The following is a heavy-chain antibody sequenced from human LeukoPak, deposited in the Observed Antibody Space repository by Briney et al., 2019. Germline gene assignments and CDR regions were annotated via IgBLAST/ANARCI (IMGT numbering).Heavy chain of an antibody. Sequence: ASVPVSYMSCGYTFTSYHINWVGQATGQGLEWMGLMNPNSGNTGYAQKFQDRVTMTRNTSISTAYMELSSLRSEDTAVYYCARVGSWDQQWLAHGNWFDPWGRGTLVTVSS. CDR2: MNPNSGNT. CDR1: GYTFTSYH. D-gene: IGHD6-19*01. V-gene: IGHV1-8*01. J-gene: IGHJ5*02. CDR3: ARVGSWDQQWLAHGNWFDP.